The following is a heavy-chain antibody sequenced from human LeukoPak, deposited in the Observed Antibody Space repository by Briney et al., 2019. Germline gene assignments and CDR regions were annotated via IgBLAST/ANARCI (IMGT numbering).Heavy chain of an antibody. V-gene: IGHV4-59*01. CDR1: GGSISSYY. CDR2: IYYSGST. J-gene: IGHJ5*02. Sequence: SETLSLTCTVSGGSISSYYWSWIRQPPGKGLEWIGYIYYSGSTNYNPSLKSRVTISVDTSKNQFSLKLSSVTAADTAVYYCASHDSSGYSSWFDPWGQGTLVTVSS. CDR3: ASHDSSGYSSWFDP. D-gene: IGHD3-22*01.